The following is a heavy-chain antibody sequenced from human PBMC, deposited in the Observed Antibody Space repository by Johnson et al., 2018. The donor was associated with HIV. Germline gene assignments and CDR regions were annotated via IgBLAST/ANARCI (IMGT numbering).Heavy chain of an antibody. J-gene: IGHJ3*02. V-gene: IGHV3-64*07. Sequence: MLLVESGGGLVQPGGSLRLSCAASGFTFSAYAMHWVRQAPGKGLEYVSVISSNGGTTYYADSVKGRFTISRDNSKNTLYLQMGSLRAEDMAVYYCAKDLGTGDDAFDIWGQGTMVTVSS. CDR1: GFTFSAYA. CDR3: AKDLGTGDDAFDI. CDR2: ISSNGGTT. D-gene: IGHD7-27*01.